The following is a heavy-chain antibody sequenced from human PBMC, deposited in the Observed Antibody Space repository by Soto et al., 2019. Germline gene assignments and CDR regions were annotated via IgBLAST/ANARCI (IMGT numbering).Heavy chain of an antibody. J-gene: IGHJ5*02. CDR2: IFYLGSS. CDR1: GDSIISSDFY. CDR3: ARHSLALRKNNWFDP. D-gene: IGHD3-3*02. V-gene: IGHV4-39*01. Sequence: KTSETLSLTCTVSGDSIISSDFYWGWVRQPPGKGLEWIGSIFYLGSSYYNPSLKSRVTMSVDTSKNQFSLRLRSVTAADTALYFCARHSLALRKNNWFDPWGQGIMVTVPQ.